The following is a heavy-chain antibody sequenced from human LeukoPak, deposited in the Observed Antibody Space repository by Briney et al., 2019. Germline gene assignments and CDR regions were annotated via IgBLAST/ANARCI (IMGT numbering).Heavy chain of an antibody. CDR3: ARGVTAAGHFDY. CDR2: IYTSGST. CDR1: GGSISSSSYY. V-gene: IGHV4-61*02. J-gene: IGHJ4*02. D-gene: IGHD6-13*01. Sequence: PSETLSLTCTVSGGSISSSSYYWSWIRQPAGKGLEWIGRIYTSGSTTYNPSLKSRVTISVDTSNNQSSLILSSVTGTDTALYYCARGVTAAGHFDYWGQGTLVTVSS.